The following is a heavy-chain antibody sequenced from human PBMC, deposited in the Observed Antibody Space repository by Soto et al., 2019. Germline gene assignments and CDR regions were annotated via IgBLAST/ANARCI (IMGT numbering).Heavy chain of an antibody. Sequence: QVQLVQSGAEVKKPGSSVKVSCKASGGTFSSYTISWVRQAPGQGLEWMGRVIPILGIANYAQKFQGRVTITADKSTSTAYMELSSLRSEDTAVYYCARDLGVAAADYWGQGTLVTVSS. CDR2: VIPILGIA. J-gene: IGHJ4*02. CDR3: ARDLGVAAADY. V-gene: IGHV1-69*08. D-gene: IGHD6-13*01. CDR1: GGTFSSYT.